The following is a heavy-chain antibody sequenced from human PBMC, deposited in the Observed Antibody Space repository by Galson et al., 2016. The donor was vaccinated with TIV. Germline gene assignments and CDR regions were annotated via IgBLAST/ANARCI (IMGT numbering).Heavy chain of an antibody. CDR3: ARDRYFDASGYYYYHGLDV. J-gene: IGHJ6*02. D-gene: IGHD3-22*01. V-gene: IGHV3-66*03. Sequence: SLRLSCAASEITISSNYMSWVRQAPGGGLEWVSTIYSSGDTYYADSVKGRFTISRDNSRNTLYLKMSGLRTEDTAVYYCARDRYFDASGYYYYHGLDVWGQGTTVTVSS. CDR1: EITISSNY. CDR2: IYSSGDT.